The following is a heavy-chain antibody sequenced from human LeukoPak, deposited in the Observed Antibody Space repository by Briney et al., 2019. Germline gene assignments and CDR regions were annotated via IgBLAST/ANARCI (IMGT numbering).Heavy chain of an antibody. CDR2: INPNSGGT. CDR1: GYTFTGYY. CDR3: ARSGQDIVVVVAAINWFDP. J-gene: IGHJ5*02. D-gene: IGHD2-15*01. Sequence: PLASVKVSCKASGYTFTGYYMHWVRQAPGQGLEWMGWINPNSGGTNYAQKFQGRVTMTRDTSISTAYMELSSLRSEDTAVYYCARSGQDIVVVVAAINWFDPWGQGTLVAVSS. V-gene: IGHV1-2*02.